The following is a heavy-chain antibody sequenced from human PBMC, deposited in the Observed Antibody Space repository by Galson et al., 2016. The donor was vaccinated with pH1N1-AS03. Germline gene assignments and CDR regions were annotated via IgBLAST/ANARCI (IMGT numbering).Heavy chain of an antibody. Sequence: SLRLSCAASGFTFSDYYMSWVRQAPGKGLEWVGFIRSRASTGTTEYAGSVKGRFTISRDDSKSIAYLQMNSLKTEDTAVYYCTRCEPTYYYGSGRYYDGNYYYYMDVWGKGTTVTVSS. CDR1: GFTFSDYY. V-gene: IGHV3-49*04. D-gene: IGHD3-10*01. J-gene: IGHJ6*03. CDR3: TRCEPTYYYGSGRYYDGNYYYYMDV. CDR2: IRSRASTGTT.